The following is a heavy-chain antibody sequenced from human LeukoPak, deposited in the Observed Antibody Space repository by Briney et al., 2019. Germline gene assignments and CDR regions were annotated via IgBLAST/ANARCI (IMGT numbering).Heavy chain of an antibody. V-gene: IGHV1-69*02. Sequence: ASVKVSCKASGGTFSSYTISWVRQAPGQGLEWMGRIIPILGIANYAQKFQGRVTITADKSTSTAYMELSSLRSEDTAVYYCATVKDFGYSGTRDAFDIRGQGTMVTVSS. CDR3: ATVKDFGYSGTRDAFDI. CDR1: GGTFSSYT. CDR2: IIPILGIA. J-gene: IGHJ3*02. D-gene: IGHD5-12*01.